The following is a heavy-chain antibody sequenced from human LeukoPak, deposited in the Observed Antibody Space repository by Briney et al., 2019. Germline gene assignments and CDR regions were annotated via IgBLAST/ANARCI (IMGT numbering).Heavy chain of an antibody. J-gene: IGHJ4*02. CDR3: AKADEWELHNFDY. D-gene: IGHD1-26*01. V-gene: IGHV3-21*04. CDR1: GFTFSSYS. Sequence: PGGSLRLSCAASGFTFSSYSMNWVRQAPGKGLEWVSSISSSSSYIYYADSVKGRFTISRDNAKNSLYLQMNSLRAEDTAVYYCAKADEWELHNFDYWGQGTLVTVSS. CDR2: ISSSSSYI.